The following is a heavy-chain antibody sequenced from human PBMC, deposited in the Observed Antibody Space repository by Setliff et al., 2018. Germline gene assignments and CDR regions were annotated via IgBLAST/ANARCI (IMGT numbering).Heavy chain of an antibody. J-gene: IGHJ4*02. CDR2: ISYDGSNK. CDR1: GFTFSSYA. V-gene: IGHV3-30-3*01. CDR3: ARDPHFDS. Sequence: GGSLRLSCAASGFTFSSYAMHWVRQAPGKGLEWVAVISYDGSNKYYADSVKGRFTISRDNSKNSLYRQMNSLRAEDTAVYYCARDPHFDSWGQGTLVTVSS.